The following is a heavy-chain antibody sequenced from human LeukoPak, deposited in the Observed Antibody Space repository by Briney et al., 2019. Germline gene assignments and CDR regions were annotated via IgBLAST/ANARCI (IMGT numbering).Heavy chain of an antibody. Sequence: SETLSLTCTVSGGSISSSSYYWGWIRQPPGKGLEWIGSIYYSGSTYYNPSLKSRVTISVDTSKNQFSLKLSSVTAADTAVYYCARLGDHASWDYWGQGTLVTVSS. CDR3: ARLGDHASWDY. J-gene: IGHJ4*02. CDR2: IYYSGST. CDR1: GGSISSSSYY. V-gene: IGHV4-39*07. D-gene: IGHD4-17*01.